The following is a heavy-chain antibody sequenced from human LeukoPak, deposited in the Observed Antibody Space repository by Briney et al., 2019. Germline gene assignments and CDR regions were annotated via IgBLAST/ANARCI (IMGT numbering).Heavy chain of an antibody. V-gene: IGHV1-2*02. J-gene: IGHJ4*02. CDR1: GYTFTGYY. D-gene: IGHD6-19*01. Sequence: GASMKVSCKASGYTFTGYYMHWVRQAPGQGLEWMGWINPNSGGTNYAQKFQGRVTMTRDTSISTAYMELSRLRSDDTAVYYCARTLGIAVAGNFDYWGQGTLVTVSS. CDR3: ARTLGIAVAGNFDY. CDR2: INPNSGGT.